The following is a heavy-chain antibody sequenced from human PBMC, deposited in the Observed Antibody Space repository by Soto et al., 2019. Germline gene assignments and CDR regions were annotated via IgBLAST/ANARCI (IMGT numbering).Heavy chain of an antibody. CDR2: IYYSGST. J-gene: IGHJ5*02. Sequence: SETLSLTCTVSGGSISSYYWSWIRQPPGKGLEWIGYIYYSGSTNYNPSLKSRVTISVDTSKNQFSLKLSSVTAADTAVYYCARARIVGATYRWFDPWGQGTLVTVSS. CDR1: GGSISSYY. V-gene: IGHV4-59*01. CDR3: ARARIVGATYRWFDP. D-gene: IGHD1-26*01.